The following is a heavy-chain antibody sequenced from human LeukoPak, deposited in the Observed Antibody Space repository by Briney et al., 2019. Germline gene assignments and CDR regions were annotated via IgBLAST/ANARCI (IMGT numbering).Heavy chain of an antibody. J-gene: IGHJ4*02. CDR2: IYYSGST. D-gene: IGHD3-9*01. V-gene: IGHV4-39*07. CDR1: GGSISSSSYY. Sequence: SETLSLTSTVSGGSISSSSYYWGWIRQPPGKGLEWIGSIYYSGSTYYNPSLRSRVTISVDTSKNQFSLKLSSVTAADTAVYYCARDSKRDYDILTGYYGGFDYWGQGTLVTVSS. CDR3: ARDSKRDYDILTGYYGGFDY.